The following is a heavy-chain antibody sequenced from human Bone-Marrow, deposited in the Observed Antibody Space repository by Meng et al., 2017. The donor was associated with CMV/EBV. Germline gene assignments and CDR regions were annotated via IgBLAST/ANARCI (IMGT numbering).Heavy chain of an antibody. V-gene: IGHV4-59*12. J-gene: IGHJ5*02. CDR2: IYYSGST. CDR1: GGSISSYY. D-gene: IGHD5-12*01. Sequence: SETLSLTCTVSGGSISSYYWSWIRQPPGKGLEWIGSIYYSGSTYYNPSLKSRVTISVDTSKNQFSLKLSSVTAADTAVYYCAREWEDSGYDSRWFDPWGQGTLVTVSS. CDR3: AREWEDSGYDSRWFDP.